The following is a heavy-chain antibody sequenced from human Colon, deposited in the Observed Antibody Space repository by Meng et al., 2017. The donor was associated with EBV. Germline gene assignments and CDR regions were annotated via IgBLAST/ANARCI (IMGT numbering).Heavy chain of an antibody. CDR2: ISTYNGNT. Sequence: QVQLVQSGAAVKKPVASVKVSCKASGYTFTSYGLSWVRQAPGQGLEWMGWISTYNGNTNYAQKLQGRVTMTTDTSTSTVYMEVRSLRSDDTAVYYCARVWNYDILTGYYTHYFDYWGQGTLVTVSS. J-gene: IGHJ4*02. V-gene: IGHV1-18*01. CDR1: GYTFTSYG. D-gene: IGHD3-9*01. CDR3: ARVWNYDILTGYYTHYFDY.